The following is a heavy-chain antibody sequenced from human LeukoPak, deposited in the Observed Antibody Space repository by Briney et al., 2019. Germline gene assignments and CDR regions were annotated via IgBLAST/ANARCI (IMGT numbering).Heavy chain of an antibody. J-gene: IGHJ4*02. D-gene: IGHD2-2*01. CDR1: GYTFTGYY. CDR3: ARIVPSPGAANYFDY. V-gene: IGHV1-2*02. CDR2: INPNSGGT. Sequence: ASVKVSCKASGYTFTGYYMHWARQAPGQGLEWMGWINPNSGGTNYAQKFQGRVTMTRDTSISTAYMELSRLRSDDTAVYYCARIVPSPGAANYFDYWGQGTLVTVSS.